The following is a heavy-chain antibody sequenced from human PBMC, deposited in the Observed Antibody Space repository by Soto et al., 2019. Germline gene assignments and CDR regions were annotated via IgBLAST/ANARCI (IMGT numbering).Heavy chain of an antibody. CDR2: MNPNSGNT. CDR1: GYTFTSYD. Sequence: GASVKVSCKASGYTFTSYDINWVRQATGQGLEWMGWMNPNSGNTNYAQKLQGRVTMTTDTSTSTAYMELRSLRSDDTAVYYCARESSSSCHDYWGQGTLVTVSS. V-gene: IGHV1-18*01. D-gene: IGHD6-13*01. J-gene: IGHJ4*02. CDR3: ARESSSSCHDY.